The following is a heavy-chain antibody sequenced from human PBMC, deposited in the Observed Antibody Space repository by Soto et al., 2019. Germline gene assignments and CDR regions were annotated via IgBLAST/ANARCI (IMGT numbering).Heavy chain of an antibody. CDR1: GFTFSSYW. CDR3: GRPTYYYDSSGPPAY. CDR2: ISSSSSTI. J-gene: IGHJ4*02. D-gene: IGHD3-22*01. V-gene: IGHV3-48*01. Sequence: PGGSLRLSCAASGFTFSSYWMSWVRQAPGKGLEWVSYISSSSSTIFYTDSVKGRFTVSRDNAKNSLYLQMNSLRAEDTGVHYCGRPTYYYDSSGPPAYWGQGTLVTVSS.